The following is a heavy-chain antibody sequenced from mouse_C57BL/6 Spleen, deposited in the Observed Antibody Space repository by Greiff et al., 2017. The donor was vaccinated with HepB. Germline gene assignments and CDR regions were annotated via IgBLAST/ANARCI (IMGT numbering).Heavy chain of an antibody. D-gene: IGHD4-1*01. CDR2: ISYSGST. CDR3: ARGTGTETWFAY. V-gene: IGHV3-1*01. J-gene: IGHJ3*01. CDR1: GYSITSGYD. Sequence: EVHLVESGPGMVKPSQSLSLTCTVTGYSITSGYDWHWIRHFPGNKLEWMGYISYSGSTNYNPSVKSRISITHDTSKNHFFLKLNSVTTEDTATYYCARGTGTETWFAYWGQGTLVTVSA.